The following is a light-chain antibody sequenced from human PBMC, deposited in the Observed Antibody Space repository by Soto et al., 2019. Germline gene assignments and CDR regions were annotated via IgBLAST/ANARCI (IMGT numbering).Light chain of an antibody. CDR2: LNSDGSP. Sequence: QSVLTQSPSASASLGASVKPTCTLSSGHSSYAIAWHQQQPEKGPRYLMKLNSDGSPSKGDGIPDRFSGSSSGAERYLTISSLQSEDEADYYCQTWGTGVVFGGGTKLTVL. CDR3: QTWGTGVV. V-gene: IGLV4-69*01. CDR1: SGHSSYA. J-gene: IGLJ2*01.